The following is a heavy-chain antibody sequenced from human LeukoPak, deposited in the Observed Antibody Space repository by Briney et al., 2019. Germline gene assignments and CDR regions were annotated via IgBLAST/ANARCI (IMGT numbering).Heavy chain of an antibody. D-gene: IGHD6-19*01. Sequence: PGGSLRLSCSASGFTFSSYAMHWVRQAPGKGLEYVSVITSNGGSTYYADSMKGRLTISRDNSRNTLFLQMSSLRVEDTAIYYCAKESGWIMGYGLDVWGQGTTVTVSS. J-gene: IGHJ6*02. CDR1: GFTFSSYA. V-gene: IGHV3-64D*06. CDR2: ITSNGGST. CDR3: AKESGWIMGYGLDV.